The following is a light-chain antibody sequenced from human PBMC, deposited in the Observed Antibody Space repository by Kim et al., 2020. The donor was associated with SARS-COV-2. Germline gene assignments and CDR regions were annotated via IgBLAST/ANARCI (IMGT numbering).Light chain of an antibody. CDR2: RDS. Sequence: VALGQTARITCGGNNIGSKNVHWYQQKPGQAPVLVIYRDSNRPSGIPERFSGSNSGNTATLTISRAQAENEADYYCQVWDSSTDVVFGGGTQLTVL. V-gene: IGLV3-9*01. CDR1: NIGSKN. CDR3: QVWDSSTDVV. J-gene: IGLJ2*01.